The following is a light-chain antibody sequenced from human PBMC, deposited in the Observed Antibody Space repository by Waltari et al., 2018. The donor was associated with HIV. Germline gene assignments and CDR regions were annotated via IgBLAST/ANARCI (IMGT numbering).Light chain of an antibody. CDR1: TSDVGGYNY. CDR3: SSYRNSTFYV. J-gene: IGLJ1*01. CDR2: DVS. V-gene: IGLV2-14*03. Sequence: QSALTQPASVSGSPGQSITISCTGTTSDVGGYNYVSWYQQHPGKAPRVIIYDVSNRPSGVSERFSGSKSGNTASLTISGLQAEDEADYFCSSYRNSTFYVFGNGTKVTVL.